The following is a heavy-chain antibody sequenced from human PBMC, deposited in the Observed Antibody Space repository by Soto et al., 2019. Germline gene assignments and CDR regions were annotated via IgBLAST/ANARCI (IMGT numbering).Heavy chain of an antibody. CDR2: ISYDGSNK. D-gene: IGHD5-18*01. Sequence: GALRLSCAASGFIFINYGMHWVRQAPGKGLEWVAEISYDGSNKYYADSVKGRFTISRDNSKNTLYLQMNSLRAEDTAVYYCAKDLSYGHPVIDYWGQGTLVTVSS. V-gene: IGHV3-30*18. CDR1: GFIFINYG. CDR3: AKDLSYGHPVIDY. J-gene: IGHJ4*02.